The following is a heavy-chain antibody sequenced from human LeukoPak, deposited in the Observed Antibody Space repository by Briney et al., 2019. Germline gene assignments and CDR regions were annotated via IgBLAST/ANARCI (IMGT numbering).Heavy chain of an antibody. D-gene: IGHD3-22*01. Sequence: AASVQFSCQASGGTFSSYAISWVRQAPGQGLEWMGGIIPIFGTANYAQKFQGRVTITADESTSTAYMELSSLRSEDTAVYYCASDHYYEGRWAFDIWGQGTMVTVSS. J-gene: IGHJ3*02. V-gene: IGHV1-69*13. CDR2: IIPIFGTA. CDR1: GGTFSSYA. CDR3: ASDHYYEGRWAFDI.